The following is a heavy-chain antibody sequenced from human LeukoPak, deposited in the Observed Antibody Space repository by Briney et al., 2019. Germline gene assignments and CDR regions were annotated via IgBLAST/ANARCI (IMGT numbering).Heavy chain of an antibody. Sequence: SETLSLTCTVSGGSLTSYYWSWIRQPPGKGLEWIGYIYCSVSPNSDSTNYNPTLKSRVTISVDTSKIHLPLNLSSVTAADTAVYYCARYLRRNWYFDLWGRGTLVTVSS. D-gene: IGHD5/OR15-5a*01. CDR3: ARYLRRNWYFDL. CDR2: IYCSVSPNSDST. V-gene: IGHV4-59*01. CDR1: GGSLTSYY. J-gene: IGHJ2*01.